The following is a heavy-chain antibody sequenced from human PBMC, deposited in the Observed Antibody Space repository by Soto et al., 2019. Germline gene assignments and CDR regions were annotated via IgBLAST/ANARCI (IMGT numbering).Heavy chain of an antibody. V-gene: IGHV3-23*01. CDR3: AKDAPPLLC. CDR1: GFTFSSYA. CDR2: INTSGGST. D-gene: IGHD2-2*01. J-gene: IGHJ4*02. Sequence: GGSLRLSCASSGFTFSSYAMSWLRQAPGKGLEWVSTINTSGGSTYYADSVKGRFTISRDNSKNTLYLQMNSLRAEDTAVYYCAKDAPPLLCWGQGTLVTVSS.